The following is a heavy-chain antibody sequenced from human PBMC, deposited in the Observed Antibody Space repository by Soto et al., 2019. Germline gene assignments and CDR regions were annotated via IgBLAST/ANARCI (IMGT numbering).Heavy chain of an antibody. V-gene: IGHV4-39*01. CDR2: MLYSGLT. Sequence: PSETLSLTCSVSGYSVSSSDYYWAWIRQPPGKGLEWIGSMLYSGLTYYNPSLKSRVTLSVDTSKNQFSVRLNSGTASDTAVYYCAALSVSLSGPYGIHVWGQGTTVTVSS. D-gene: IGHD2-15*01. J-gene: IGHJ6*02. CDR3: AALSVSLSGPYGIHV. CDR1: GYSVSSSDYY.